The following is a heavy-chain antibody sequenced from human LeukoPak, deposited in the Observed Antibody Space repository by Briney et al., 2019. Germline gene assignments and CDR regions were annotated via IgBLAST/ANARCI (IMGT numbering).Heavy chain of an antibody. CDR3: ARDRDLENFDY. Sequence: SETLSLTCTVSGGSISSYYWNWIRQPPGKGLEWIGYIYYSGSTNYNPSLKSRVTISVDTSKNQFSLSVRSVTAADSAVYYCARDRDLENFDYWGQGTLVTVSS. V-gene: IGHV4-59*12. CDR1: GGSISSYY. J-gene: IGHJ4*02. D-gene: IGHD1-1*01. CDR2: IYYSGST.